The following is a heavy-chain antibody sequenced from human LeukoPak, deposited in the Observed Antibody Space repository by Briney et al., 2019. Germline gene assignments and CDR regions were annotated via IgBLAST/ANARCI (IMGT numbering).Heavy chain of an antibody. J-gene: IGHJ6*03. D-gene: IGHD6-6*01. CDR2: INLSGST. CDR1: GGSFSGYY. Sequence: PSETLSLTCAVYGGSFSGYYWSWIRQPPGKGLEWIGEINLSGSTNYNPSLKSRVTISVDKSKNQFSLKLSSVTAADTAVYYCAREEAARPFYYYYFMDVWGKGTTVTVSS. V-gene: IGHV4-34*01. CDR3: AREEAARPFYYYYFMDV.